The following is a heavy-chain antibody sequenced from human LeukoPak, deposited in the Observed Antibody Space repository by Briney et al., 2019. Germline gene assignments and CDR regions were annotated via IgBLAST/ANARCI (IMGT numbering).Heavy chain of an antibody. CDR1: GFTFSSYA. V-gene: IGHV3-23*01. CDR3: ARDLKRGERRMDY. D-gene: IGHD1-1*01. J-gene: IGHJ4*02. CDR2: ISGSGGST. Sequence: GGSLRLSCAASGFTFSSYAMSWVRQAPGKGLEWVSAISGSGGSTYYADSVKGRFTISRDNSKNTLYLQMNSLRAEDTAVYCCARDLKRGERRMDYWGQGTLVTVSS.